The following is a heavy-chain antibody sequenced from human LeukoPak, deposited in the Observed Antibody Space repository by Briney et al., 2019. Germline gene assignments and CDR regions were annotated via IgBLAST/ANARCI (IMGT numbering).Heavy chain of an antibody. Sequence: GGSLRLSCAASGFTFIIYWMHWVRQAPGKGLVWVSRINTDGSTTAYADSLRGRFTISRDNDKNTLYLQMDSLRADDTAVYYCLREVEIGGYDSFDYWGQGSLVTVSS. CDR1: GFTFIIYW. V-gene: IGHV3-74*01. CDR2: INTDGSTT. J-gene: IGHJ4*02. D-gene: IGHD5-12*01. CDR3: LREVEIGGYDSFDY.